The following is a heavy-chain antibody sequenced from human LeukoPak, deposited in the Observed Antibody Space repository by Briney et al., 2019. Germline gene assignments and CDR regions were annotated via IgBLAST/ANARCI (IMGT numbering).Heavy chain of an antibody. CDR2: FYTSGST. V-gene: IGHV4-4*07. CDR1: GGSISSHY. J-gene: IGHJ4*02. CDR3: ARRIGYCSSTSCYGFFDY. D-gene: IGHD2-2*03. Sequence: PSETLSLTCTVSGGSISSHYWSWIRQPAGKGLEWIGRFYTSGSTNYNPSLKSRVTMSVDTSKNQFSLKLSSVTAADTAVYYCARRIGYCSSTSCYGFFDYWGQGTLVTVSS.